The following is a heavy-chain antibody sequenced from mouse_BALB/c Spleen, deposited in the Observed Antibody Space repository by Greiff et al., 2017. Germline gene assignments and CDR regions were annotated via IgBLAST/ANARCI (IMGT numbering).Heavy chain of an antibody. J-gene: IGHJ3*01. Sequence: VQLQQSGAELVRPGTSVKISCKASGYTFTNYWLGWVKQRPGHGLEWIGDIYPGGGYTNYNEKFKGKATLTADTSSSTAYMQLSSLTSEDSAVYFCARGGDGSSPFAYWGQGTLVTVSA. D-gene: IGHD1-1*01. CDR1: GYTFTNYW. CDR2: IYPGGGYT. CDR3: ARGGDGSSPFAY. V-gene: IGHV1-63*02.